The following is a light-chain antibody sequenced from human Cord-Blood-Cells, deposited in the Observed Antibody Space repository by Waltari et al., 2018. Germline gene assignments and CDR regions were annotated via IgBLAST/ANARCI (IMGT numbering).Light chain of an antibody. J-gene: IGLJ2*01. Sequence: QSALTQPASVSGSPGQSITISCTGTSSDVGSYNLVSWYQQHPGKAPKLRIYEGSQRPSWVSNRVSVSKSGNTASLTISGLQAEDEADYYCCSYAGSSTYVVFGGGTKLTVL. CDR2: EGS. CDR1: SSDVGSYNL. CDR3: CSYAGSSTYVV. V-gene: IGLV2-23*01.